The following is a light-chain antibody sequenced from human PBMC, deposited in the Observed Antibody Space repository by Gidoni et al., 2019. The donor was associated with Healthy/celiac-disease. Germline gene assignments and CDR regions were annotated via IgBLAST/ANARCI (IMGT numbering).Light chain of an antibody. Sequence: DIVMTQYPLSLPVTPGEPASLSCRSSQSLLHSNGYNYLDWYLQKPGQSLQLLIYLGSNRASGVPDRFSGSGSGTDFTLKISRVEAEDVGVYYCMQALQTPWTFGQGTKVEIK. CDR3: MQALQTPWT. CDR1: QSLLHSNGYNY. V-gene: IGKV2-28*01. CDR2: LGS. J-gene: IGKJ1*01.